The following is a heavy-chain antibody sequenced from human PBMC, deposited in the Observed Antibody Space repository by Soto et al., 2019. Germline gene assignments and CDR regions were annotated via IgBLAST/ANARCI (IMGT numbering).Heavy chain of an antibody. CDR3: GKLARDVVLCSFLGY. Sequence: EVQLLESGGGLVQPGGSLRLSCAASGFTFSSYTMSWVRQAPGKGLEWVSAISGSGGSTYYADSVKGRFTSSRDSSKNTLYLQMSSLTAEDTAVYYGGKLARDVVLCSFLGYWGQGNLVTVSS. D-gene: IGHD3-10*02. CDR2: ISGSGGST. J-gene: IGHJ4*02. CDR1: GFTFSSYT. V-gene: IGHV3-23*01.